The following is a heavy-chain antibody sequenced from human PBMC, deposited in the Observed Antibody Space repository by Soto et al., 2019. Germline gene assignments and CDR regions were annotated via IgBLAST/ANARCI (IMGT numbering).Heavy chain of an antibody. CDR2: ISYDGSNK. D-gene: IGHD5-18*01. Sequence: QVQLVESGGAVVQPGKSLRLSCAACGFSFNTYGMYWVRQAPGKGLEWVAAISYDGSNKYHADSVKGRFTISRDNSKNTLYLQMNSLRVEDTAVYYCAKDIVRYTYGACDYWGQGALVTVSS. J-gene: IGHJ4*02. CDR1: GFSFNTYG. CDR3: AKDIVRYTYGACDY. V-gene: IGHV3-30*18.